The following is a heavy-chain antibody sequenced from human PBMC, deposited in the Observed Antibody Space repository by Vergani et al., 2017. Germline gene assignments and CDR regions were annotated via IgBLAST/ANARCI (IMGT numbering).Heavy chain of an antibody. Sequence: QVQLQESGPGLVKPSGTLSLTCAVSGGSISSSNWWSWVRQPPGKGLEWIGEIYHSGRTNYNPSLKSRVTISVDKSKNKFSLKLSSVPAADTSVYYCARDCSGGSCYLFDPWGQGTLVTVSS. CDR3: ARDCSGGSCYLFDP. V-gene: IGHV4-4*02. CDR2: IYHSGRT. J-gene: IGHJ5*02. CDR1: GGSISSSNW. D-gene: IGHD2-15*01.